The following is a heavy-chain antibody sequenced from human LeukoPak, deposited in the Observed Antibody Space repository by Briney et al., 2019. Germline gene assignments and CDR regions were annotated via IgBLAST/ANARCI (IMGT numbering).Heavy chain of an antibody. Sequence: GGSLRLSCAPSGFPFSSYAMSWARQAPGKGLEWVSAIGGSGGRTYYADSVKGRSTISRDNSKNTLYVQMNSLRAEDTAVYYCAKVTRYCSGGSCYPLMIDYWGQGTLVTVSS. J-gene: IGHJ4*02. CDR3: AKVTRYCSGGSCYPLMIDY. CDR2: IGGSGGRT. V-gene: IGHV3-23*01. D-gene: IGHD2-15*01. CDR1: GFPFSSYA.